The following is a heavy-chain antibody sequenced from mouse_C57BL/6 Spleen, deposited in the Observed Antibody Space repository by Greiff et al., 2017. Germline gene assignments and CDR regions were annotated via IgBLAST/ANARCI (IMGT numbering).Heavy chain of an antibody. CDR2: ISSGSSTI. CDR3: ARPERGAWFAY. V-gene: IGHV5-17*01. Sequence: DVKLVESGGGLVKPGGSLKLSCAASGFTFSDYGMHWVRQAPEKGLEWVAYISSGSSTIYYADTVKGRFTISIDNAKNTLFLQMTSLRSNYTAMYYCARPERGAWFAYWGQGTLVTVSA. J-gene: IGHJ3*01. CDR1: GFTFSDYG.